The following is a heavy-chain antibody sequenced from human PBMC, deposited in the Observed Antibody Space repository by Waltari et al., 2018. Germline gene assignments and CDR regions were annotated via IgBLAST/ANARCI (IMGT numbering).Heavy chain of an antibody. CDR2: IYYSGST. CDR3: ARDQYCSGGSCYGPAAFDI. Sequence: QVQLQESGPGLVKPSETLSLTCTVSGGSISSYYWSWIRQPPGKGLEWIGYIYYSGSTNYNPSLKSRVTISVDTSKNQFSLKLSSVTAADTAVYYCARDQYCSGGSCYGPAAFDIWGQGTMVTVSS. V-gene: IGHV4-59*01. CDR1: GGSISSYY. D-gene: IGHD2-15*01. J-gene: IGHJ3*02.